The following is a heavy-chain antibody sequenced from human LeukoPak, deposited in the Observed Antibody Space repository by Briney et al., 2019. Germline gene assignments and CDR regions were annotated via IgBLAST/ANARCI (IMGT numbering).Heavy chain of an antibody. CDR3: ARGDIPLDY. D-gene: IGHD2-21*01. CDR2: TYFKSKWYN. Sequence: SQTLSLTCAISGDSVSSNTVAWNWIRQSPSRGLEWLGRTYFKSKWYNNYAISVKSRITISPDTSKNQFSLQLNSVTPEDTAVYYCARGDIPLDYRGQGTLVTVSS. CDR1: GDSVSSNTVA. J-gene: IGHJ4*02. V-gene: IGHV6-1*01.